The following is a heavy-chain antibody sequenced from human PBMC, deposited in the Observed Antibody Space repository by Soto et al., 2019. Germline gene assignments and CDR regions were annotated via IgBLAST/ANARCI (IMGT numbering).Heavy chain of an antibody. Sequence: EVQLVESGGDLVQPGGSLKLSCAASGFALSRYWMHWVRQAPGKGLVWVSRIDPDGNTINYADYVRGRFTISRDNAKNTLYLEMNSLRTEDTAIYYCSRDLSGRDDYWGQGTLVTVSS. CDR2: IDPDGNTI. CDR1: GFALSRYW. V-gene: IGHV3-74*01. D-gene: IGHD6-19*01. CDR3: SRDLSGRDDY. J-gene: IGHJ4*02.